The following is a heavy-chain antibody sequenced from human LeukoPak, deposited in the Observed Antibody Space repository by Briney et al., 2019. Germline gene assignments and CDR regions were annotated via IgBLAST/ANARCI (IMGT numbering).Heavy chain of an antibody. J-gene: IGHJ3*02. V-gene: IGHV5-51*01. CDR1: GYGFTNYW. Sequence: GESLKISCKGSGYGFTNYWGGWVRQMPGKGLEWMGIIYPGDSDTRYRPSFQGQVTISADKSFSTAYLQWSSLKASDTAMYYCARRRYCSSTSCYGGVDGFDIWGQGTMVTVSS. CDR2: IYPGDSDT. D-gene: IGHD2-2*01. CDR3: ARRRYCSSTSCYGGVDGFDI.